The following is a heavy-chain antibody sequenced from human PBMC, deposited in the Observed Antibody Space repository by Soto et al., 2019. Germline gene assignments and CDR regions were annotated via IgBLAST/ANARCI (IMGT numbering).Heavy chain of an antibody. V-gene: IGHV4-59*08. CDR3: ASGYGSAIDF. D-gene: IGHD1-26*01. CDR1: GGTISSWY. CDR2: IYYSGST. Sequence: PSETLSLTCTVSGGTISSWYWSWIRQTPGKGLEWIGYIYYSGSTNCNPSLKSRVTISVDTSKNQFSLKLSSVTAADTAVYYCASGYGSAIDFWAQGTLVTVSS. J-gene: IGHJ4*02.